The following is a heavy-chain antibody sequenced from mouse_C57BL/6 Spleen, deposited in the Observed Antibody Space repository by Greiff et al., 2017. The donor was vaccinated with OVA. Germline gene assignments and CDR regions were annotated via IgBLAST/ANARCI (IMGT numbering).Heavy chain of an antibody. J-gene: IGHJ4*01. CDR1: GYSITSGYD. V-gene: IGHV3-1*01. CDR2: ISYSGST. CDR3: ARGGNWDDYYAMDY. D-gene: IGHD4-1*02. Sequence: EVQGVESGPGMVKPSQSLSLTCTVTGYSITSGYDWHWIRHFPGNKLEWMGYISYSGSTNYNPSLKSRISITHDTSKNHFFLKLNSVTTEDTATYYCARGGNWDDYYAMDYWGQGTSVTVSS.